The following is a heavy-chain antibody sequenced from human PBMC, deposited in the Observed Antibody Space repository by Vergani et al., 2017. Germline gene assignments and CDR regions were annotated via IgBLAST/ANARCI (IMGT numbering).Heavy chain of an antibody. CDR3: AREGTGATTFAYYYYGMDV. CDR2: TYYRSKWYN. J-gene: IGHJ6*02. Sequence: QVQLQQSGPGLVKPSQTLSLTCALSGDSVSSNSAAWNWIRQSPSSCLEWLGRTYYRSKWYNAYAVSVKSRLTINPDTYKNQFSLQLNSATPEDTAVYYCAREGTGATTFAYYYYGMDVWGQGTTVTVSS. V-gene: IGHV6-1*01. D-gene: IGHD1-26*01. CDR1: GDSVSSNSAA.